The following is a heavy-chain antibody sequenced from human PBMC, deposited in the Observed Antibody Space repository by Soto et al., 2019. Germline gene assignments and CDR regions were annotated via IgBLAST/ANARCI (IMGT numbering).Heavy chain of an antibody. J-gene: IGHJ4*02. D-gene: IGHD6-6*01. V-gene: IGHV3-23*01. Sequence: GGSLRLSCAASGFTFSSYAMSWVRQAPGKGLEWVSAISGSGGSTYYADSVKGRFTISRDNSKNTLYQQMNSRRAEDTAVYYWANWPLPYSSWRSLGGDYWGQGTLVTVSS. CDR1: GFTFSSYA. CDR3: ANWPLPYSSWRSLGGDY. CDR2: ISGSGGST.